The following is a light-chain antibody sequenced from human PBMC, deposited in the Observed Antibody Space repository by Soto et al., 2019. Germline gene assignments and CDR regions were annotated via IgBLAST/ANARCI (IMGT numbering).Light chain of an antibody. CDR2: GAS. CDR1: RTINTY. CDR3: LQHGSAPYT. V-gene: IGKV1-39*01. J-gene: IGKJ2*01. Sequence: DVRMTQSPSSLSASVGDTITITCRASRTINTYLNWFQQKPGEPPRLLIYGASTLHDGVPSRFSGSGSGADFTLTISGLQPEDFAVYHCLQHGSAPYTFGQGTRLEIK.